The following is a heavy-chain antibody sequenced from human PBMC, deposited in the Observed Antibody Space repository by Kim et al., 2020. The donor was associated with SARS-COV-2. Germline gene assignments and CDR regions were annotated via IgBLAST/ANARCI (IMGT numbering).Heavy chain of an antibody. CDR3: ARDLRLGELSNAFDY. D-gene: IGHD3-16*02. Sequence: ASVKVSCKASGYTFTSYGISWVRQAPGQGLEWMGWISAYNGNTNYTQKLQGRVTMTTDTSTSTAYMELRSLRSDDTAVYYCARDLRLGELSNAFDYWGQGTLVTVSS. J-gene: IGHJ4*02. V-gene: IGHV1-18*01. CDR1: GYTFTSYG. CDR2: ISAYNGNT.